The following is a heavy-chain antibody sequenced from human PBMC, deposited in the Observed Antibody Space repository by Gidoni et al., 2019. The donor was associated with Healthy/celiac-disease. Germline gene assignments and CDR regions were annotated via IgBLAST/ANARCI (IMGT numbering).Heavy chain of an antibody. V-gene: IGHV4-31*03. D-gene: IGHD6-13*01. CDR2: IYYSGST. Sequence: QVQLQESGPGLVKPSPTLSLTCTLPRGSLSSGGYYWSWIRQHPGKGLEWIGYIYYSGSTYYNPSLKSRVTISVDTSKNQFSLKLSSVTAADTAVYYCARANRIAAAGTPFFDYWGQGTLVTVSS. CDR3: ARANRIAAAGTPFFDY. J-gene: IGHJ4*02. CDR1: RGSLSSGGYY.